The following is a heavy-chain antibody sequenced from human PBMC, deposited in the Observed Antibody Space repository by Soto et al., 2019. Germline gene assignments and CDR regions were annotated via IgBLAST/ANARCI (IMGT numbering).Heavy chain of an antibody. CDR1: GGSISSGSYF. CDR2: IYYSGST. D-gene: IGHD6-19*01. V-gene: IGHV4-39*01. CDR3: ARHTGYSSGKRWFDP. J-gene: IGHJ5*02. Sequence: TLSLTCTVSGGSISSGSYFWGWIRQPPGKGLEWIGSIYYSGSTSYNPSLRSRVTMSVDTSKNQFSLKLSSVSAADTAVYYCARHTGYSSGKRWFDPWGQGTLVTVPQ.